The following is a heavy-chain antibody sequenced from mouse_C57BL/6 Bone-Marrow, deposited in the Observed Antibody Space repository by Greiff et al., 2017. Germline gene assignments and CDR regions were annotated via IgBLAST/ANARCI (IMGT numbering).Heavy chain of an antibody. CDR3: ARLGSYYAMDY. V-gene: IGHV1-81*01. CDR1: GYTFTSYG. Sequence: VKLMESGAELARPGASVKLSCKASGYTFTSYGISWVKQRTGQGLEWIGKIYPRSGNTYYNEKFKGKATLTADKSSSTAYMELRSLTSEDSAVYFCARLGSYYAMDYWGQGTSVTVSS. J-gene: IGHJ4*01. CDR2: IYPRSGNT.